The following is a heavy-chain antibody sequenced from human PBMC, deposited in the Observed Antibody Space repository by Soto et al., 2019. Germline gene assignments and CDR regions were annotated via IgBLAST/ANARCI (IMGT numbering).Heavy chain of an antibody. CDR1: GFTVSSNY. D-gene: IGHD3-3*01. CDR2: IYSGGST. Sequence: PGGSLRLSCAASGFTVSSNYMSWVRQAPGKGLEWVSVIYSGGSTYYADSVKGRFTISRDNSKNTLYLQMNSLRAEDTAVYYCARVRHYDFWSGYSSWGQGTLVTAPQ. J-gene: IGHJ5*02. CDR3: ARVRHYDFWSGYSS. V-gene: IGHV3-53*01.